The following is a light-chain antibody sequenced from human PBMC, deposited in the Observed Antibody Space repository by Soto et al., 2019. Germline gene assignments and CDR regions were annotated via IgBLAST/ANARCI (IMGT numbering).Light chain of an antibody. V-gene: IGKV1-5*03. CDR3: HQYDTYPSPGT. CDR2: KAS. J-gene: IGKJ1*01. Sequence: DIQMTQSPSTLSASVGDRVTITCRASQSVSSWLAWYQHKPGKAPKLLIYKASTLESGVPSRFSGSGSGTEFSLTISSLQPDDFATYYCHQYDTYPSPGTFGQGTKVDVK. CDR1: QSVSSW.